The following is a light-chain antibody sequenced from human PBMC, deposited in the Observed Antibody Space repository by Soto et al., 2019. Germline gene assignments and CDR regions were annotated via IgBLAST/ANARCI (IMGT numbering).Light chain of an antibody. J-gene: IGKJ2*01. Sequence: DIQMTQSPSSLSASIGDRVTITCRASQSVTSNLNWYQQKFGETPKLLMYAASNLQGGVPSRFSGSGSGTDFTLTISSLQPEDFATYYCQHYYSYPYTFGQGTKLEV. V-gene: IGKV1-39*01. CDR2: AAS. CDR3: QHYYSYPYT. CDR1: QSVTSN.